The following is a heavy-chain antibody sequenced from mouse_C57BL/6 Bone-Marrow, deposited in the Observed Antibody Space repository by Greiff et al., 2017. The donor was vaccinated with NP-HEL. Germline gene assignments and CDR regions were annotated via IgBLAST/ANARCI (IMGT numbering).Heavy chain of an antibody. CDR3: ARYLYYSNYEFAY. J-gene: IGHJ3*01. CDR2: INPYNGGT. Sequence: EVQLQQSGPVLVKPGASVKMSCKASGYTFTDYYMNWVKQSHGKSLEWIGVINPYNGGTSYNQKFKGKATLTVDKSSSTAYMELNSLTSEDSAVYYCARYLYYSNYEFAYWGQGTLVTVSA. CDR1: GYTFTDYY. D-gene: IGHD2-5*01. V-gene: IGHV1-19*01.